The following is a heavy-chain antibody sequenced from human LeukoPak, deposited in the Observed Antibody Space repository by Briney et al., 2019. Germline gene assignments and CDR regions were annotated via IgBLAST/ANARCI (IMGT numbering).Heavy chain of an antibody. V-gene: IGHV3-15*01. Sequence: PGGSLRLSCAASGFTFSSSWMSWVRQAPGKGLEWVGRIKSKTDGGTTDYAAPVKGRFTISRDDSKNTLYLQMNSLKTEDTAVYYCTTRPQLGWLQEKRDAFDIWGQGTMVTVSS. CDR3: TTRPQLGWLQEKRDAFDI. J-gene: IGHJ3*02. CDR2: IKSKTDGGTT. CDR1: GFTFSSSW. D-gene: IGHD5-24*01.